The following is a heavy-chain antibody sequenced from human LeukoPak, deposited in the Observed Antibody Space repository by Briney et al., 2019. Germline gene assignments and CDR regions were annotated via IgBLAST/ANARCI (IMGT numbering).Heavy chain of an antibody. J-gene: IGHJ4*02. Sequence: SQTLSLTCTVSGGSISSGGYYWSWIRQHPGKGLEWIGYIYYSGSTYYNPSLKSRVTISVDTSKNQFSLKLSSVTAADTAVYYCATLSYRRTYFDYWGQGTLVTVSP. D-gene: IGHD5-18*01. CDR3: ATLSYRRTYFDY. CDR1: GGSISSGGYY. CDR2: IYYSGST. V-gene: IGHV4-31*03.